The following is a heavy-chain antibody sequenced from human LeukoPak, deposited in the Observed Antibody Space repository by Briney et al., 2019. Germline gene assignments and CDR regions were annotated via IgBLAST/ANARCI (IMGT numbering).Heavy chain of an antibody. V-gene: IGHV1-8*03. J-gene: IGHJ3*02. CDR2: MNPNSGNT. Sequence: ASVKVSFKASGYTFTSYDINWVRQATGQGLEWMGWMNPNSGNTGYAQKFQGRVTITRNTSISTAYMELSSLRSEDTAVYYCARGLNFKATGYAFDIWGQGAMVIVSS. CDR3: ARGLNFKATGYAFDI. CDR1: GYTFTSYD. D-gene: IGHD5-12*01.